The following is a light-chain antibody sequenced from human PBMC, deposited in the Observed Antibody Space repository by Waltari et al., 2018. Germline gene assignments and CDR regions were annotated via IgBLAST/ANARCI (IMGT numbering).Light chain of an antibody. CDR2: GAS. V-gene: IGKV3-20*01. CDR3: QQYVNLPAT. J-gene: IGKJ1*01. CDR1: QSVSKY. Sequence: EIVLTQPPGPLSLPPGDRAILSCRASQSVSKYLAWYQQKPGQAPRLLIFGASSRATGIPDRFSGSGSGTDLSFTISRVEPEDFAVYYCQQYVNLPATFGQGTKVEIE.